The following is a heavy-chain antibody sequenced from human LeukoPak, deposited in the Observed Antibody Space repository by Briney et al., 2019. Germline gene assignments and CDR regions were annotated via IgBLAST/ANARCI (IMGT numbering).Heavy chain of an antibody. V-gene: IGHV3-74*01. CDR1: GFTFSSYW. J-gene: IGHJ5*02. CDR3: ARTRTLPIAGGFDT. Sequence: GGSLRLSCAASGFTFSSYWMHWVRQAPGKGLVWVSRISTDGSSTDYADSVKGRFTISRENAKNTLDLQMNSLRAEGTAVYYCARTRTLPIAGGFDTWGQGSLVTVSS. D-gene: IGHD2-8*02. CDR2: ISTDGSST.